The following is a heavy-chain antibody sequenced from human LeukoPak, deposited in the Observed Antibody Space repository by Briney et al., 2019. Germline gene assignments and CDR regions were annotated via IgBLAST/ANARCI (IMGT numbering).Heavy chain of an antibody. CDR2: IYHSGST. CDR1: GYSISSGYY. V-gene: IGHV4-38-2*02. J-gene: IGHJ6*03. CDR3: AGLVGAEHYYYYYMDV. D-gene: IGHD1-26*01. Sequence: SETLSLTCTVSGYSISSGYYWGRIRQPPGKGLEWIGSIYHSGSTYYNPSLKSRVTISVDTSKNQFSLKLSSVTAADTAVYYCAGLVGAEHYYYYYMDVWGKGTTVTVSS.